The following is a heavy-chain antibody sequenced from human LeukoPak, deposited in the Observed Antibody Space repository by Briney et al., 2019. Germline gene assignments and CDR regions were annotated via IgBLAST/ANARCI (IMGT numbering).Heavy chain of an antibody. J-gene: IGHJ4*02. Sequence: SETLSLTCTVSGGPISSYYWSWIRQPAGKGLEWIGRIYTSGSTNYNPSLKSRVTMSVDTSKNQFSLKLSSLTAADTAVYYCASQYSSSWYLSKYFDYWGQGTLVTVSS. CDR1: GGPISSYY. CDR3: ASQYSSSWYLSKYFDY. CDR2: IYTSGST. D-gene: IGHD6-13*01. V-gene: IGHV4-4*07.